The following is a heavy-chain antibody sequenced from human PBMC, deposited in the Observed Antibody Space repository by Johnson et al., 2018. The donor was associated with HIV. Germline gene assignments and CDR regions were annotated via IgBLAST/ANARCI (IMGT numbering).Heavy chain of an antibody. D-gene: IGHD5-12*01. Sequence: EVQLVESGGGVVRPGGSLRLSCAASGFTFHDYAMSWVRPAPGKGLEWVSGINWNGGSTGYADSVKGRFTISGDNSKNTRYLQMNSLRAEDTAVYYCARGGGLRDAFDIWGQGTMVTVSS. CDR2: INWNGGST. V-gene: IGHV3-20*04. CDR1: GFTFHDYA. CDR3: ARGGGLRDAFDI. J-gene: IGHJ3*02.